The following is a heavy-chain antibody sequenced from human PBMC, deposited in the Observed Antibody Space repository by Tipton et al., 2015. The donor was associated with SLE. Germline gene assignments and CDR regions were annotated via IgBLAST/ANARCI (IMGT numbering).Heavy chain of an antibody. J-gene: IGHJ2*01. V-gene: IGHV3-48*01. CDR1: GFTFSGYN. CDR2: ITSDTRTI. D-gene: IGHD3-9*01. CDR3: ARSVRYYFDL. Sequence: SLRLSCAASGFTFSGYNMNWVRQAPGRGLEWVSYITSDTRTIHYSDSVKGRFSISRDNAKNLVYLQMNSLRPEDTAVYYCARSVRYYFDLWGRGTLVTVSS.